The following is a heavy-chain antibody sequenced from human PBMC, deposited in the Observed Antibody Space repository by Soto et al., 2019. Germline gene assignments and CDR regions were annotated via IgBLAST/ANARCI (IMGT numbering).Heavy chain of an antibody. CDR3: ARGGQQLAHRGVYYFDY. CDR1: GGSIISGGYS. D-gene: IGHD6-13*01. J-gene: IGHJ4*02. Sequence: SETLSLTCAVSGGSIISGGYSLICIRQPPWNGLEWIGYIYHSGSTYYNPSLKSRVTISVDRSKNQFSLKLSSVTAADTAVYYCARGGQQLAHRGVYYFDYWGQGTLVTVSS. CDR2: IYHSGST. V-gene: IGHV4-30-2*01.